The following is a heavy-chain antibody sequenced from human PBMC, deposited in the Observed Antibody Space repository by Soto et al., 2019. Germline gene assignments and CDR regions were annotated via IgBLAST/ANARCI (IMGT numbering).Heavy chain of an antibody. J-gene: IGHJ6*02. D-gene: IGHD3-22*01. CDR1: GGTFSRFA. CDR2: IIPIFGTA. Sequence: ASVKVSCKASGGTFSRFAISWVRQAPGQGLEWMGGIIPIFGTANYAPKFRGRVTITADESTTTAYMELSGLRPDDTAVYYCANYYYYDSTLFYYGVDVWGQGTTVTVSS. CDR3: ANYYYYDSTLFYYGVDV. V-gene: IGHV1-69*13.